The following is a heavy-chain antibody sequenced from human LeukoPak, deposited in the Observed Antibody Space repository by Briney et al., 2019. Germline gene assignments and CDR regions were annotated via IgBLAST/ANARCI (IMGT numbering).Heavy chain of an antibody. V-gene: IGHV4-34*01. CDR3: ARHAGFQQLAYFDY. CDR1: DESLNGYY. D-gene: IGHD6-13*01. J-gene: IGHJ4*02. CDR2: MNDSGRT. Sequence: SETLSLTCAVYDESLNGYYWSWIRQPSGKGLEWIGEMNDSGRTTYNPSLKSRVTISVDTSKNQFSLKLSSVTAADTAVYYCARHAGFQQLAYFDYWGQGTLVTVSS.